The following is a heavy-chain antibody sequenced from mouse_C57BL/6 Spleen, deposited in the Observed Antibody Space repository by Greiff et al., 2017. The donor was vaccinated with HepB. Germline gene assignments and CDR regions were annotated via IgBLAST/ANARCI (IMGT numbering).Heavy chain of an antibody. CDR3: ARIDDGYYVKWYFDV. D-gene: IGHD2-3*01. Sequence: VQLQESGAELARPGASVKLSCKASGYTFTSYGISWVKQRTGQGLEWIGEIYPRSGKTYYNEKFKGKATLTADKSSSTAYMELRSLTSEDSAVYFCARIDDGYYVKWYFDVLGTGTTVTVSS. CDR2: IYPRSGKT. CDR1: GYTFTSYG. V-gene: IGHV1-81*01. J-gene: IGHJ1*03.